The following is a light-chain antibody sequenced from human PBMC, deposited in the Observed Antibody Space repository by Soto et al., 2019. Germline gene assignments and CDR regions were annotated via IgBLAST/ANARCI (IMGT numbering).Light chain of an antibody. J-gene: IGKJ1*01. V-gene: IGKV3-20*01. Sequence: EIVLTQSPGTLSLSPGERATLSCRASQSVNGNYLAWYQQKPGQAPRLFIYGASSRATGIPDRFTGSGSGTDFTLTISRLEPEDFAVYYCQQYGSSLTWTFGQGTKVEI. CDR3: QQYGSSLTWT. CDR2: GAS. CDR1: QSVNGNY.